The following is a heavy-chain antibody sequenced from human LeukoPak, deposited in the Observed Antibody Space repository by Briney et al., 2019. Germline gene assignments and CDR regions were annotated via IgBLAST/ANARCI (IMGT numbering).Heavy chain of an antibody. D-gene: IGHD3-16*01. CDR2: ISGSGVST. CDR3: AKDAIGVMGSPDPYYFDY. J-gene: IGHJ4*02. Sequence: TGGSLRLSCAASGFTFSIYAMSWVRQAPGRGLEWVSAISGSGVSTYYADSVKGRFTISRDNSKNTLYLQMNSLRAEDTAVYYCAKDAIGVMGSPDPYYFDYWGQGTLVTVSS. CDR1: GFTFSIYA. V-gene: IGHV3-23*01.